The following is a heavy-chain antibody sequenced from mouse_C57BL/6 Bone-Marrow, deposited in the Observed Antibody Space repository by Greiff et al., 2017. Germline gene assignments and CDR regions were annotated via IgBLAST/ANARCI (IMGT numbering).Heavy chain of an antibody. CDR2: IDPSVIYT. J-gene: IGHJ2*01. CDR1: GYTFTSYW. CDR3: ATVDY. D-gene: IGHD1-1*01. V-gene: IGHV1-69*01. Sequence: QVQLKQPGAELVMPGASVTLSCKPSGYTFTSYWMHWVKQRPGQGLEWIGAIDPSVIYTTYNQKFKGKSTLTVDKSSSTAYMQLSILTSEDSAVYYCATVDYWGQGTTLTVSS.